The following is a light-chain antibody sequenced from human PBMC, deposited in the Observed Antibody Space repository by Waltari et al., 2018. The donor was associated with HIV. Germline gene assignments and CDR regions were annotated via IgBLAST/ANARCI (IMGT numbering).Light chain of an antibody. Sequence: QSALTQPASVSGSRGQSITISCTGISSDGGSHNLVSWYQKHPGKAPKVMIFEGSKRPSGVSNRFSGSKSGNTASLTISGLQAEDEADYYCCSYAGSSSLVVFGGGTKLTVL. J-gene: IGLJ2*01. CDR3: CSYAGSSSLVV. CDR1: SSDGGSHNL. V-gene: IGLV2-23*01. CDR2: EGS.